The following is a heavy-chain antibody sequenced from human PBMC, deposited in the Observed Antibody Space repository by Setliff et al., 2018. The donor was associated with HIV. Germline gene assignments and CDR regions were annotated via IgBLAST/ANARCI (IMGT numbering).Heavy chain of an antibody. Sequence: PGGSLRLSCAAAGFTFSNAWMTWVRRAPGKGLEWVARIRNKKNGGTTYYAAPVEGRFTISRDDSKNTLSLQMNSLKTEDTAIYYCTTDLGSGRFSWNNNWGQGTLVTVSS. CDR3: TTDLGSGRFSWNNN. V-gene: IGHV3-15*01. D-gene: IGHD1-26*01. J-gene: IGHJ4*02. CDR2: IRNKKNGGTT. CDR1: GFTFSNAW.